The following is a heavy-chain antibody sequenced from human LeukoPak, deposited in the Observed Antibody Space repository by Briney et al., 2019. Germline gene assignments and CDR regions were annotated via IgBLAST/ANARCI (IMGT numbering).Heavy chain of an antibody. V-gene: IGHV3-23*01. D-gene: IGHD3-10*01. Sequence: GGSLRLSCAASGFTFNSYGMTWVRQAPGKGLEWVSGISGSGDNTWYADSVKGRFTISRDNSKKTLNLQMHSLRAEDTAVYYCAKASVWTMVRVVSYFDEWGQGIQVTVSS. J-gene: IGHJ4*02. CDR1: GFTFNSYG. CDR2: ISGSGDNT. CDR3: AKASVWTMVRVVSYFDE.